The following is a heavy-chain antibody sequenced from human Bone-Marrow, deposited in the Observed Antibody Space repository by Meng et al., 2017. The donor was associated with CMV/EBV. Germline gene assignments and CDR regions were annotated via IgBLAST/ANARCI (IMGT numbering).Heavy chain of an antibody. J-gene: IGHJ4*02. CDR3: ARDPPYYYDSSGYYPYY. D-gene: IGHD3-22*01. CDR2: INSDGSST. Sequence: GGSLRLSCAAAGFTFDGYDMNWVRQAPGKGLEWVSRINSDGSSTSYADSVKGRFTISRDNAKNTLYLQMNSLRAEDTAVYYCARDPPYYYDSSGYYPYYWRQGTLVTVS. V-gene: IGHV3-74*01. CDR1: GFTFDGYD.